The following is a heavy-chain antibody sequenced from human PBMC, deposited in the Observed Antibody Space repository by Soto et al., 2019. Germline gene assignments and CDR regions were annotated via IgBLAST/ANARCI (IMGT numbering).Heavy chain of an antibody. D-gene: IGHD6-6*01. J-gene: IGHJ5*02. CDR3: ARSFIAAPVNWFDP. V-gene: IGHV4-59*01. Sequence: LVTLSLTRSVCGGCSSSCYRSWIRQPPGKGLEWIGYIYYSGSTNYNPSLKSRVTISVDTSKNQFSLKLSSVTAADTAVYYCARSFIAAPVNWFDPWGQGTPVTVSS. CDR2: IYYSGST. CDR1: GGCSSSCY.